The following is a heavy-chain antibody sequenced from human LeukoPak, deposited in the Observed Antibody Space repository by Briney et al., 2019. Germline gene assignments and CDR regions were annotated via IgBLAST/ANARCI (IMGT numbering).Heavy chain of an antibody. CDR3: ARWLDCSSTSCLPPLNWFDP. Sequence: SETLSLTCTVSGGSISSYYWSWIRQPPGKGLEWIGSIYHSGSTYYNPSLKSRVTISVDTSKNQFSLKLSSVTAADTAVYYCARWLDCSSTSCLPPLNWFDPWGQGTLVTVSS. CDR1: GGSISSYY. J-gene: IGHJ5*02. CDR2: IYHSGST. V-gene: IGHV4-59*08. D-gene: IGHD2-2*01.